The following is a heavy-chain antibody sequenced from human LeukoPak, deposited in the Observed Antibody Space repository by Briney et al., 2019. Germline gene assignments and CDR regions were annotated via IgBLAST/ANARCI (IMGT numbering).Heavy chain of an antibody. Sequence: PGGSLRLSCAASGFTFSSYAMSWVRQAPGKGLEWVSAISGSGGSTYYADSVKGRFTISRDNSKNTLYLQINSLRAEDTAVYYCANLPHYYDSSGYYYVSYFDYWGQGTLVTVSS. CDR1: GFTFSSYA. D-gene: IGHD3-22*01. CDR2: ISGSGGST. J-gene: IGHJ4*02. CDR3: ANLPHYYDSSGYYYVSYFDY. V-gene: IGHV3-23*01.